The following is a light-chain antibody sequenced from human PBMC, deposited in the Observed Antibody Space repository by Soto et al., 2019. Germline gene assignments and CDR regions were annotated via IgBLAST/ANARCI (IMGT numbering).Light chain of an antibody. V-gene: IGKV3-20*01. CDR1: QSLSSSF. CDR2: GAS. J-gene: IGKJ2*01. Sequence: VLTQSPGTLSLSPGERATLSCRASQSLSSSFLAWYQKKPGLAPRLLLYGASNRATGTPDRFSGSGSGTDCTLSISRLEPEDFAVYFCLQYASPLYTFGQGTKLEIK. CDR3: LQYASPLYT.